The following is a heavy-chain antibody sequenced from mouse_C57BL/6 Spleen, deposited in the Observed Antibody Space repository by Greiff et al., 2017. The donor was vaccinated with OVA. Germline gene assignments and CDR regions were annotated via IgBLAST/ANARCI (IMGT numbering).Heavy chain of an antibody. D-gene: IGHD1-1*01. CDR3: ARHEDPLLRSYYAMYY. CDR1: GYTFTEYT. J-gene: IGHJ4*01. CDR2: FYPGSGSI. Sequence: VQLQQSGAELVKPGASVKLSCKASGYTFTEYTIHWVKQRSGQGLEWIGWFYPGSGSIKYNEKFKDKATLTADKSSSTVYMELSRFTAEDSAVYVCARHEDPLLRSYYAMYYWGQGTSVTVSS. V-gene: IGHV1-62-2*01.